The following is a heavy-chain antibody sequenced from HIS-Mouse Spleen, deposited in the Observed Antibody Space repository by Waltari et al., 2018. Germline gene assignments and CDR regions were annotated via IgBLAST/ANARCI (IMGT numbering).Heavy chain of an antibody. Sequence: QLQLQESGPGLVKPSETLSLTCTVSGGSISSSSYYWGWIRQPPGKGLEWIGSIYYSGGTSNNPSLKSRVTISVDTSKTQFSLRLSSVTAADTAVYYCAREIPYSSSWYDWYFDLWGRGTLVTVSS. J-gene: IGHJ2*01. CDR1: GGSISSSSYY. V-gene: IGHV4-39*07. CDR2: IYYSGGT. D-gene: IGHD6-13*01. CDR3: AREIPYSSSWYDWYFDL.